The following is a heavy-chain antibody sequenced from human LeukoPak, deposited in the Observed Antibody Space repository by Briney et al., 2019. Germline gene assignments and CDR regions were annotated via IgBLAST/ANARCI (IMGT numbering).Heavy chain of an antibody. D-gene: IGHD2-2*01. Sequence: SETLSLTCAVYGGSFSGYYWSWIRQPPGKGLEWVGEIKHSGSTNYNPSLKSRVTISVDTSKHHFSLKLSSVSAADTAVYYCARHGWGLGYCSSTSCTNDYWGQGNLVTVSS. J-gene: IGHJ4*02. CDR3: ARHGWGLGYCSSTSCTNDY. CDR1: GGSFSGYY. V-gene: IGHV4-34*01. CDR2: IKHSGST.